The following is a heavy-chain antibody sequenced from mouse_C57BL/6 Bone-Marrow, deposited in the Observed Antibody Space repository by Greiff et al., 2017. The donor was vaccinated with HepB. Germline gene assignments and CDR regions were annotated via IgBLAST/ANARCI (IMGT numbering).Heavy chain of an antibody. CDR2: IHPNSGST. V-gene: IGHV1-64*01. CDR3: AISEGNYYYAMDY. Sequence: QVQLQQPGAELVKPGASVKLSCKASGYTFTSYWMHWVKQRPGQGLEWIGMIHPNSGSTNYNEKFKSKATLTVDKSSSTAYMQLSSLTSEDSAVYYSAISEGNYYYAMDYWGQGTSVTVSS. CDR1: GYTFTSYW. J-gene: IGHJ4*01.